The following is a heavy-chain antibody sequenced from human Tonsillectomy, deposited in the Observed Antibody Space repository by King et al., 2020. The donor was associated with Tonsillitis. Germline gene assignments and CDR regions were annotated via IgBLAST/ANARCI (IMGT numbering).Heavy chain of an antibody. J-gene: IGHJ4*02. V-gene: IGHV1-2*02. Sequence: QLVQSGAEVKKPGASVKVSCKASGYTFTGYYMHWVRQAPGQGLEWMGWINPNSGGTNYAQKFQGRVTMTRDTSIRTAYMELSRLTSDDTAVYYCARRATKRPPSPLYYFDYWGQGTLVTVSS. CDR2: INPNSGGT. CDR1: GYTFTGYY. CDR3: ARRATKRPPSPLYYFDY.